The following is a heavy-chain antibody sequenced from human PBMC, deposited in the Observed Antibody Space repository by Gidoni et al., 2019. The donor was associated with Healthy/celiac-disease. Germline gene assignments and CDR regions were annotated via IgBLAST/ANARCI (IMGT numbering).Heavy chain of an antibody. CDR1: GVTFSSDA. CDR3: AKGSVLLWFGGNDAFDI. V-gene: IGHV3-30*18. CDR2: ISYDGSNK. J-gene: IGHJ3*02. Sequence: QVQLVESGGGVVKPGRSLRLYCAASGVTFSSDAMHWVRQAPGKGLEWLAVISYDGSNKYYAYSVNGRFTISRDNSKNTLYLQMNSLRAEDTAVYYCAKGSVLLWFGGNDAFDIWGQGTMVTVSS. D-gene: IGHD3-10*01.